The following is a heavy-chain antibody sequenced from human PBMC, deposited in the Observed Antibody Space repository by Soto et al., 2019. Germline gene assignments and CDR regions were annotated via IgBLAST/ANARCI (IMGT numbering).Heavy chain of an antibody. CDR2: IIPILGIA. Sequence: QVQLVQSGAEVKKPGSSVKVSCKASGGTFSSYTISWVRQAPGQGLEWMGRIIPILGIANYAQKFQGRVTITAEKSTSTAYMGLSSLRSEDTAVYYCARDRGPVVPAASYYYYGMDVWGQGTTVTVSS. CDR1: GGTFSSYT. CDR3: ARDRGPVVPAASYYYYGMDV. V-gene: IGHV1-69*08. D-gene: IGHD2-2*01. J-gene: IGHJ6*02.